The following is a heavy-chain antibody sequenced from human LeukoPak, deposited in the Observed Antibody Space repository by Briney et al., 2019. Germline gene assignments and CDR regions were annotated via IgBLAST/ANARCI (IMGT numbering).Heavy chain of an antibody. CDR3: ARESSGNYYNPLGYMDV. V-gene: IGHV4-4*07. CDR2: IFTSGID. J-gene: IGHJ6*03. CDR1: GGSISIYY. D-gene: IGHD3-10*01. Sequence: SETLSLTCTVSGGSISIYYWNWIRQPAGKGLEWIGRIFTSGIDNYDPSLKSGVTMSVDTSKNQFSLNLSSVTAADTAAYYCARESSGNYYNPLGYMDVWGKGTTVTVSS.